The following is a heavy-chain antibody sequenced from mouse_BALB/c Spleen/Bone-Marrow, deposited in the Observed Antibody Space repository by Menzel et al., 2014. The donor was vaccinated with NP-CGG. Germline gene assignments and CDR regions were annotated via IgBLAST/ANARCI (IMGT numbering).Heavy chain of an antibody. D-gene: IGHD1-1*01. J-gene: IGHJ4*01. CDR2: IYPGDGDT. CDR1: GYAFSSYW. CDR3: ARSLYYGSSHPLYAMDY. Sequence: VQGVESGADLVRPGSSVKISCKASGYAFSSYWMNWVKQRPGQGLEWIGQIYPGDGDTNYNGKFKGKATLTADKSSSTAYMQLSSLTSEDSAVYFCARSLYYGSSHPLYAMDYWGQGTSVTVSS. V-gene: IGHV1-80*01.